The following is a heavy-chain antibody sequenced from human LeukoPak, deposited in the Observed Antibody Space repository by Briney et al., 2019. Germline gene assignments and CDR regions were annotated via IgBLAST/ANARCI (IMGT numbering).Heavy chain of an antibody. V-gene: IGHV4-59*01. Sequence: PSETLSLTCTVSGGSISSYYWSWIRQPPGKGLEWIGYVHYSGSTTYNPSLKSRVIMSVDTSKNQFSVKLSSVTAADTAVYYCARDIAAAGTLDSWGQGTLVSVSS. D-gene: IGHD6-13*01. J-gene: IGHJ4*02. CDR3: ARDIAAAGTLDS. CDR2: VHYSGST. CDR1: GGSISSYY.